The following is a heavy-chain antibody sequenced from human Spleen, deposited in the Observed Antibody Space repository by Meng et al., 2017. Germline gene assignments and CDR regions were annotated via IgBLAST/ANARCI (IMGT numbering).Heavy chain of an antibody. D-gene: IGHD2-15*01. CDR2: LYHTGTT. J-gene: IGHJ3*01. CDR1: GDSITRVSFY. V-gene: IGHV4-31*03. Sequence: HVPLPESRPGLLKPSPTLSLTCSVSGDSITRVSFYWSWIRQFPGQGLEWLGYLYHTGTTYSSPSLKSRATLSIDTSKNQFSLKLNSVTTADTAIYYCARHKGGGFDVWGQGTMVTVSS. CDR3: ARHKGGGFDV.